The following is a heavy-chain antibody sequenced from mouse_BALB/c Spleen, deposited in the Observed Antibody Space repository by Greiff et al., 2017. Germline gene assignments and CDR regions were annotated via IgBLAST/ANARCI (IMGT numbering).Heavy chain of an antibody. V-gene: IGHV3-2*02. J-gene: IGHJ1*01. Sequence: VQLQQSGPGLVKPSQSLSLTCTVTGYSITSDYAWNWIRQFPGNKLEWMGYISYSGSTSYNPSLKSRISITRDTSKNQFFLQLNSVTTEDTATYYCARGEWYFDVWGAGTTVTVSS. CDR3: ARGEWYFDV. CDR2: ISYSGST. CDR1: GYSITSDYA.